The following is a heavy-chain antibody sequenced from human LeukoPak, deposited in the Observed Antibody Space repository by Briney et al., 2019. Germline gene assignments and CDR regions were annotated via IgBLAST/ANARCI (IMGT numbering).Heavy chain of an antibody. V-gene: IGHV1-69*04. CDR1: GGTFSSYA. D-gene: IGHD6-6*01. CDR3: ARGFRKQLADLDY. Sequence: ASVKVSRKASGGTFSSYAISWVRQAPGQGLEWMGRIIPILGIANYAQKFQGRVTITADKSTSTAYMELSSLRSEDTAVYYCARGFRKQLADLDYWGQGTLVTVSS. J-gene: IGHJ4*02. CDR2: IIPILGIA.